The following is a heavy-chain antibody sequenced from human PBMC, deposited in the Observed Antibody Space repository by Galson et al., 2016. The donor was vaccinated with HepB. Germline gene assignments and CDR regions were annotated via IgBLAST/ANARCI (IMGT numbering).Heavy chain of an antibody. D-gene: IGHD3-22*01. CDR3: ARGTITMIVV. Sequence: SLRLSCAASGFTFNNYPMHWVRQAPGKGLEWVAVISYDGSNKYYADSVKGRFTISRDNSKNTLYLQMNSLRAEDTAVYYCARGTITMIVVWGQGTLVTVSS. J-gene: IGHJ4*02. CDR1: GFTFNNYP. V-gene: IGHV3-30-3*01. CDR2: ISYDGSNK.